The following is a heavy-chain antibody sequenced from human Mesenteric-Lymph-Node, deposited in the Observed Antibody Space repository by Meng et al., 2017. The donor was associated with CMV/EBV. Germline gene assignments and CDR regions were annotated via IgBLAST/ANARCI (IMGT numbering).Heavy chain of an antibody. CDR1: GGTCSSYA. CDR2: IIPIFGTT. CDR3: ATEGSSSWGAWFDP. V-gene: IGHV1-69*05. J-gene: IGHJ5*02. Sequence: KASGGTCSSYAISWVRQAPGQGLEWMGGIIPIFGTTNYAQKFQGRVTITTDESTNTAYMELSSLTSDDTAFYYCATEGSSSWGAWFDPWGQGTLVTVSS. D-gene: IGHD6-13*01.